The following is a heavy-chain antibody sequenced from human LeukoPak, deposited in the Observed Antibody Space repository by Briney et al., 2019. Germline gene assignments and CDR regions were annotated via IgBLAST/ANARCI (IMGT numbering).Heavy chain of an antibody. D-gene: IGHD4-17*01. CDR2: IYYSGSP. J-gene: IGHJ4*02. CDR3: ARHSHYGNYFDY. Sequence: SETLSLTCTVSGGSISSTRYYWGWIRQPPGKGLEWIGSIYYSGSPNYNPSLKRRVTISVDTSKNQFSLKLSSVTAADTAVYYCARHSHYGNYFDYWGQGTLVTVSS. CDR1: GGSISSTRYY. V-gene: IGHV4-39*01.